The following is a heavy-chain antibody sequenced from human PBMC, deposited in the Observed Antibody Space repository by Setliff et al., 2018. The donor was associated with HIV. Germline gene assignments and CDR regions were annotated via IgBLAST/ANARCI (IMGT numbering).Heavy chain of an antibody. V-gene: IGHV4-39*07. CDR3: ASEKATIPNWFEP. Sequence: PSETLSLTCTVSGGSISSSSYYWGWIRQPPGKGLEWIGSIYYSGSTYYNPSLTTRVTISVDTSKNQFSLKLRSVTAVDTAVYYCASEKATIPNWFEPWGQGTLVTVSS. CDR2: IYYSGST. J-gene: IGHJ5*02. CDR1: GGSISSSSYY. D-gene: IGHD5-12*01.